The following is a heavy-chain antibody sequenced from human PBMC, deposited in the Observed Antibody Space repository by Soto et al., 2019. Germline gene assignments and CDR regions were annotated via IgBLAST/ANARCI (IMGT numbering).Heavy chain of an antibody. CDR3: ARNFGFWASDI. CDR1: GFTFSSYG. Sequence: PGGSLRLSCAASGFTFSSYGMHWFRQAPGKGLEWVAVISYDGSNKYYADSVKGRFTISRDNAKNSLFLQMNSLRAEDTAVYFCARNFGFWASDIWGQGTMVTVSS. D-gene: IGHD3-3*01. CDR2: ISYDGSNK. J-gene: IGHJ3*02. V-gene: IGHV3-30*03.